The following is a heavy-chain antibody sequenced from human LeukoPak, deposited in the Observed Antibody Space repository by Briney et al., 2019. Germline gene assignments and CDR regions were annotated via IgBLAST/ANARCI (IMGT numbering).Heavy chain of an antibody. J-gene: IGHJ5*02. V-gene: IGHV3-74*01. CDR3: ARDALGYCSGGSCYVVNWFDP. Sequence: GGSLRLSCAASGFTFSSYAMHWVRQAPGKGLVWVSRINTDGSSTSYADSVKGRFTISRDNAKNTLYLQMNSLRAEDTAVYYCARDALGYCSGGSCYVVNWFDPWGQGTLVTVSS. CDR2: INTDGSST. CDR1: GFTFSSYA. D-gene: IGHD2-15*01.